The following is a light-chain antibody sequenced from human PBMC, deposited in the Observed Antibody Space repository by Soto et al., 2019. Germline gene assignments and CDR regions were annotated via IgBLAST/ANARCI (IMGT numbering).Light chain of an antibody. J-gene: IGLJ1*01. V-gene: IGLV2-11*01. CDR1: SSYVGGYNY. Sequence: QSALTQPRSVSGSPGQSVTISCTGTSSYVGGYNYVSWYQQHPGKAPKLMIYDVSKRPSGVPDRFSGSKSGDTASLTISGLHAEDEADYFCSSYTSSNTLYVFGTGTKVTVL. CDR3: SSYTSSNTLYV. CDR2: DVS.